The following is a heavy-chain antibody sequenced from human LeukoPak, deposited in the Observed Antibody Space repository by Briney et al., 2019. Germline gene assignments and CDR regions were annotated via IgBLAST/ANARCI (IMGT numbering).Heavy chain of an antibody. V-gene: IGHV4-59*01. J-gene: IGHJ4*02. CDR1: SASISTYY. Sequence: SETLSLTCTVSSASISTYYWSWIRQPPGKGLEWIGYIYHSGTSNYNPSLKSRVTMSVDTSKSQFSLSLSSVTTADAAVYFCAKAAKYYYGSETYYYFDYWGQGILVTVSS. CDR3: AKAAKYYYGSETYYYFDY. D-gene: IGHD3-10*01. CDR2: IYHSGTS.